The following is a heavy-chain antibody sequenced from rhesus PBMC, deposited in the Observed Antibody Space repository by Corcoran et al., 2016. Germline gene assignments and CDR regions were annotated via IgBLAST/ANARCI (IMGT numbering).Heavy chain of an antibody. CDR3: ARRVGSYFDY. D-gene: IGHD2-21*01. J-gene: IGHJ4*01. CDR2: INPSNGKT. V-gene: IGHV1-200*01. CDR1: GYTFTSYY. Sequence: QVQLVQSGAEVKKPGTSVKLSCKASGYTFTSYYINWLRQAPGQVLEWMGLINPSNGKTGYAQTVQGRVTMTRDTSTSTAYMELNSLRSEDTAVYYCARRVGSYFDYWGQGVLVTVSS.